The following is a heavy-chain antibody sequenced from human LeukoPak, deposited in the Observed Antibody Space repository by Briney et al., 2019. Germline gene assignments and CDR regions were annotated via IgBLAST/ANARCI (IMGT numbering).Heavy chain of an antibody. D-gene: IGHD6-19*01. J-gene: IGHJ4*02. CDR1: GFTLGSHW. CDR2: IKQDGREQ. V-gene: IGHV3-7*05. CDR3: ARESAGGPDY. Sequence: GGSLRLSCAASGFTLGSHWMSWVRQAPGKGLEWVANIKQDGREQYYVDSVRGRFTISRDNAKNSLYLQMNSLTAEDTAIYYCARESAGGPDYWGQGTLVTVSS.